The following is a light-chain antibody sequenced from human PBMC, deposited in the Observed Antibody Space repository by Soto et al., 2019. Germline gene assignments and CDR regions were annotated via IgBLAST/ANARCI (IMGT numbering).Light chain of an antibody. J-gene: IGKJ4*01. CDR2: GAS. V-gene: IGKV3-15*01. CDR3: QRYDNWPLT. Sequence: EVVMTQSPATLSVSPGEGATLSCRASQSVRSNLAWYQKKPGQSHRLLIYGASTRATAVPARFSGSGSGTEFTLTISSLQSEDFAVYYCQRYDNWPLTFGGGTQVEIK. CDR1: QSVRSN.